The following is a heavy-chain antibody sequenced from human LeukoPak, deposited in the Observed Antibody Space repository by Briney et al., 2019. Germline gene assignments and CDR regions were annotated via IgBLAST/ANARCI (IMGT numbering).Heavy chain of an antibody. CDR1: GITFSSYG. CDR3: AKRYTAYDYGAFDI. J-gene: IGHJ3*02. CDR2: ISSTGGTT. V-gene: IGHV3-23*01. Sequence: GGSLRLSCAASGITFSSYGMSWVRQAPGKGLGWVSSISSTGGTTYYADSVKGRFTISRDNSKNTLYLQMNSLRADDTAVYYCAKRYTAYDYGAFDIWGQGTMVTVSS. D-gene: IGHD5-12*01.